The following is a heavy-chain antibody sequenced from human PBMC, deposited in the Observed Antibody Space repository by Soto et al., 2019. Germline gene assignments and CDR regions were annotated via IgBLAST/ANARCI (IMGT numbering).Heavy chain of an antibody. V-gene: IGHV3-23*01. CDR3: VKDTVVVINGGDFDY. CDR2: ISGDAGRT. D-gene: IGHD3-22*01. J-gene: IGHJ4*02. Sequence: EVQLLASGGALVQPGGSLRLSCEASGFTYVKYAMSWVRQDPGKGLEWVSGISGDAGRTFYADSVKGRFTISRDNSENTVYLQMNSLRVEDTAVYYCVKDTVVVINGGDFDYWGQGTLVTVS. CDR1: GFTYVKYA.